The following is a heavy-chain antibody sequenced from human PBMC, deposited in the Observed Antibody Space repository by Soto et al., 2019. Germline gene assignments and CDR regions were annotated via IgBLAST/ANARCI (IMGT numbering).Heavy chain of an antibody. CDR1: GGSFSGYY. CDR2: INHSGST. D-gene: IGHD1-26*01. J-gene: IGHJ4*02. V-gene: IGHV4-34*01. Sequence: SETLSLTCAVYGGSFSGYYWSWIRQPPGKGLEWIGEINHSGSTNYNPSLKSRVTISVDTSKNQFSLKLSSVTAADTAVYYCARGVGATIMVHFDYWGQGTLVTVSS. CDR3: ARGVGATIMVHFDY.